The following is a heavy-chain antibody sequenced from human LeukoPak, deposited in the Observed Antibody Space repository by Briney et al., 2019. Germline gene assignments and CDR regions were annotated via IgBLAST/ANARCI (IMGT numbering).Heavy chain of an antibody. CDR1: GFTFDDYA. CDR3: ARGSLRYFDWLSTNDY. CDR2: INSDGSST. Sequence: PGGSLRLSCAASGFTFDDYAMHWVRQAPGKGLVWVSRINSDGSSTSYADSVKGRFTISRDNAKNTLYLQMNSLRVEDTAVYYCARGSLRYFDWLSTNDYWGQGTLVTVSS. V-gene: IGHV3-74*01. J-gene: IGHJ4*02. D-gene: IGHD3-9*01.